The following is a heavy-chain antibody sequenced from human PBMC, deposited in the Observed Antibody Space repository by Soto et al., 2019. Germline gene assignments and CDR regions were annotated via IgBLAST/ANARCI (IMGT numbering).Heavy chain of an antibody. D-gene: IGHD4-17*01. CDR1: GGSISSYY. CDR3: ASDYGGNSGRYYYYGMDV. CDR2: IYYSGST. J-gene: IGHJ6*02. V-gene: IGHV4-59*01. Sequence: SETLSLTCTVSGGSISSYYWSWIRQPPGKGLEWIGYIYYSGSTNYNPSLKSRVTISVDTSKNQFSLKLSSVTAADTAVYYCASDYGGNSGRYYYYGMDVWGQGTTVTVSS.